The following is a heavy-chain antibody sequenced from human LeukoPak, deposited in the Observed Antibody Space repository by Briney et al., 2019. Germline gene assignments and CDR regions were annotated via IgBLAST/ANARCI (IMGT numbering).Heavy chain of an antibody. Sequence: GGSLRLACAASGFTFSDYGMSWVRQAPGKGLEWVSGISGSGGSTYYADSVKGRFSISRDNSRNTLYLQMDSLRAEDTAVYYCAKGRIAPDDWGQGTLVTVSS. CDR2: ISGSGGST. CDR1: GFTFSDYG. J-gene: IGHJ4*02. CDR3: AKGRIAPDD. V-gene: IGHV3-23*01. D-gene: IGHD2-15*01.